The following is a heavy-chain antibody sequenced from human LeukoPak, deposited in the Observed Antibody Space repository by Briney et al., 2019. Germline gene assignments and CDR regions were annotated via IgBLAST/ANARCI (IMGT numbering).Heavy chain of an antibody. J-gene: IGHJ4*02. Sequence: GRSLRLSCAASGFTFSSYEMNWVRQAPGKALEWVSYISSSGTTIHYADSVKGRFTISRDNAKNSLYLQLNSLRVEDTAVYYCARVRYQTADYWGQGTLVTVSS. D-gene: IGHD3-16*02. CDR1: GFTFSSYE. V-gene: IGHV3-48*03. CDR2: ISSSGTTI. CDR3: ARVRYQTADY.